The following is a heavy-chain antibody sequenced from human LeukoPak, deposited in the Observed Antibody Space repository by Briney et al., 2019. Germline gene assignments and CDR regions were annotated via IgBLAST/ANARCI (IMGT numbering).Heavy chain of an antibody. CDR1: GYSISSGHY. J-gene: IGHJ4*02. D-gene: IGHD4-11*01. V-gene: IGHV4-38-2*01. CDR3: ARGYSNYQNYFDY. Sequence: SETLSLTCAVSGYSISSGHYWGWIRQPPGKGLEWIGSIYHSGSTYYNPSLKSRVTISVDTSKNQFSLKLSSVTAADTAVYYCARGYSNYQNYFDYWGQGTLVTVSS. CDR2: IYHSGST.